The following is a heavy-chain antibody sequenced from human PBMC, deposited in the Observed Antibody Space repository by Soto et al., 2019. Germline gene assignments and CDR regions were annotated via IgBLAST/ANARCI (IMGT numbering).Heavy chain of an antibody. D-gene: IGHD3-9*01. Sequence: PSETLSLTCTVSGGSISSYYWSWIRQPPGKGLEWIGEINHSGSTNYNPSLKSRVTISVDTSKNQFSLKLSSVTAADTAVYYCARASGGHYDILTGYYLSWFEPWGQGTLVTVSS. CDR2: INHSGST. V-gene: IGHV4-34*01. J-gene: IGHJ5*02. CDR3: ARASGGHYDILTGYYLSWFEP. CDR1: GGSISSYY.